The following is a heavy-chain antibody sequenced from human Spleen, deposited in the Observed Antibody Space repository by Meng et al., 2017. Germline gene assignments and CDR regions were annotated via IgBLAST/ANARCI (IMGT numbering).Heavy chain of an antibody. CDR1: GYTFSPYP. J-gene: IGHJ4*02. CDR2: INPDNGGT. V-gene: IGHV1-46*01. CDR3: AREKSPGHFDY. Sequence: QVQFVQSGAEVKKPGASVKVSCKASGYTFSPYPIHWVRQAPGQGLEWLGTINPDNGGTSYAQRFQGRVTLTTDTSTNTVYMELISLTSEDTAMYYCAREKSPGHFDYLGQGVLVTVSS.